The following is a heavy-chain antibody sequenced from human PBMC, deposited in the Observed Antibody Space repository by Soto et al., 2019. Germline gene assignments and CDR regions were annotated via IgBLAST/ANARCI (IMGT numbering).Heavy chain of an antibody. J-gene: IGHJ6*02. D-gene: IGHD1-26*01. Sequence: QVQLVQSGAEVKKPGASVKVSCKASGYTFTSYYMHWVRQAPGQGLEWMGIINPSGGSTSYAQKFQGRVTRTRDTSTRTAYIELSSLSSEDTAVYYCAVMVGDTYGMDVWGQGTTVTVSS. CDR1: GYTFTSYY. CDR2: INPSGGST. CDR3: AVMVGDTYGMDV. V-gene: IGHV1-46*03.